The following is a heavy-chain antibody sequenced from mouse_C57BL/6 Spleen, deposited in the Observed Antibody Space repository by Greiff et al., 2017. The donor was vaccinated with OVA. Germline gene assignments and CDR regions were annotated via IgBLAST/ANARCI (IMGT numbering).Heavy chain of an antibody. CDR3: ASHYGSSSYWYFDV. D-gene: IGHD1-1*01. V-gene: IGHV1-82*01. CDR2: IYPGDGDT. CDR1: GYAFSSSW. J-gene: IGHJ1*03. Sequence: VQLQQSGPELVKPGASVKISCKASGYAFSSSWMNWVKQRPGKGLEWIGRIYPGDGDTNYNGKFKGKATLTADKSSSTAYMQLSSLTSEDSAVYFCASHYGSSSYWYFDVWGTGTTVTVSS.